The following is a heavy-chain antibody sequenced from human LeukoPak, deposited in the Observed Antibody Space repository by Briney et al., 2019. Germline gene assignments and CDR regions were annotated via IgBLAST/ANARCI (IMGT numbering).Heavy chain of an antibody. J-gene: IGHJ6*02. CDR1: GGSISSSN. Sequence: ETLSLTCAVSGGSISSSNWWSWVRQAPGKGLEWVSVIRGSGAGTYYADSVKGRFTISRDNSKNALYLQMNSLRAEDTAVYYCAKEFYFATAVWGQGTTVTVS. CDR3: AKEFYFATAV. CDR2: IRGSGAGT. D-gene: IGHD2-15*01. V-gene: IGHV3-23*01.